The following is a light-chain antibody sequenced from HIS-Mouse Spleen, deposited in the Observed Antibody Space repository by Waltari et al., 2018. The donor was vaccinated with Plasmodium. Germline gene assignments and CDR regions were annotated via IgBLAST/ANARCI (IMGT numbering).Light chain of an antibody. J-gene: IGKJ2*01. CDR1: QGIRND. CDR2: AAS. V-gene: IGKV1-6*01. Sequence: AIQMTQSPSSLSASVGDRVTITCRASQGIRNDLGWYQQKPGKAPKLLISAASSLQSGVPSWFSGSGSGTDFTLTISSLQPEGFATYYCLQDYNYPYTFGQGTKLEIK. CDR3: LQDYNYPYT.